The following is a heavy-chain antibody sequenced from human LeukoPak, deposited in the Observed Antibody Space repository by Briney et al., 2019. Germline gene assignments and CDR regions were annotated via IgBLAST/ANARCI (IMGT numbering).Heavy chain of an antibody. CDR1: GFTFSSYE. CDR2: ISGSGGST. J-gene: IGHJ4*02. V-gene: IGHV3-23*01. Sequence: GGSLRLSCAASGFTFSSYEMNWVRQAPGKGLEWVSGISGSGGSTYYADSVKGRFTISRDSSKNTLYLQMNSLKTEDTAVYYCSSGLSVRRSNNTPVDYWGQGTLVTVSS. D-gene: IGHD1-1*01. CDR3: SSGLSVRRSNNTPVDY.